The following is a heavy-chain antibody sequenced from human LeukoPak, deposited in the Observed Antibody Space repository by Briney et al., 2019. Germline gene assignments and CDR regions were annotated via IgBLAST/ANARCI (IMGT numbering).Heavy chain of an antibody. CDR1: GFTFSNAS. Sequence: GGSLRLSCAASGFTFSNASMSWVRQAPGKGLVWVSRINSDGSSTSYADSVKGRFTISRDNAKNTLYLQMNSLRAEDMAVYYCARGDGGEYSWYFDLWGRGTLVTVSS. J-gene: IGHJ2*01. D-gene: IGHD3-16*01. V-gene: IGHV3-74*01. CDR3: ARGDGGEYSWYFDL. CDR2: INSDGSST.